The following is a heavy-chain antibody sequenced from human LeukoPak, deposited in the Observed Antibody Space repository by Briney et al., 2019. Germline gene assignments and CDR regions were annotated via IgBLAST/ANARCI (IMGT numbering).Heavy chain of an antibody. D-gene: IGHD2-2*02. Sequence: PGRSLRLSCAASGFTFSSYAMHWVRQAPGKGLEWVAVISYDGSNKYYADSVKGRFTISRDNSKNTLYLQMNSLRAEDTAVYYCANPPRAIPYYYYYMDVWGKGTTVTVSS. J-gene: IGHJ6*03. CDR1: GFTFSSYA. V-gene: IGHV3-30*04. CDR3: ANPPRAIPYYYYYMDV. CDR2: ISYDGSNK.